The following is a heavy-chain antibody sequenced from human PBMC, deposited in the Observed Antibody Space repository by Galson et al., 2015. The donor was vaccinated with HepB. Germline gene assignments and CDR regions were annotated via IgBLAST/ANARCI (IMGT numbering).Heavy chain of an antibody. CDR2: ISYDGSNK. V-gene: IGHV3-30*18. J-gene: IGHJ4*02. CDR3: AKDPYLYSALAGTMAGFDY. D-gene: IGHD6-19*01. Sequence: SLRLSCAGSGFTFSNCGMHWVRQAPGKGLEWVAVISYDGSNKYYADSVKGRFTISRDNSKNTLYLQMNSLRAEDTALYYCAKDPYLYSALAGTMAGFDYWGQGTLVTVSS. CDR1: GFTFSNCG.